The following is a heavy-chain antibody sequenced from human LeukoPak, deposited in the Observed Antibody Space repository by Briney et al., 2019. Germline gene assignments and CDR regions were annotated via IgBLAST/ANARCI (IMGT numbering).Heavy chain of an antibody. D-gene: IGHD4-11*01. CDR3: SRVDYSDFGGSLH. CDR2: ISAYDGKR. CDR1: GYVFNKYG. V-gene: IGHV1-18*01. J-gene: IGHJ4*02. Sequence: ASVKVSCKASGYVFNKYGITWVRQAPGQGLEWMGWISAYDGKRDFAQRFHDRLTMTTDTSTSTAYMELRNLRSDDTAIYYRSRVDYSDFGGSLHWGQGTLVTVSS.